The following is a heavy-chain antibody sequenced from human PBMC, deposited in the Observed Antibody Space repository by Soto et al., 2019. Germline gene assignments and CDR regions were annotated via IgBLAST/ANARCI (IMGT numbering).Heavy chain of an antibody. Sequence: QVQLVESGGGLVEPGGSLRLSCAASGFTFSDYHMTWIRQAPGKGLEGVSYINPGGTPMYYADSVKGRFTISRDNAKNSLSLQMNSLRAEDTAVYYCARVGQFDYWGQGTLVTVSS. V-gene: IGHV3-11*01. CDR1: GFTFSDYH. J-gene: IGHJ4*02. CDR3: ARVGQFDY. CDR2: INPGGTPM.